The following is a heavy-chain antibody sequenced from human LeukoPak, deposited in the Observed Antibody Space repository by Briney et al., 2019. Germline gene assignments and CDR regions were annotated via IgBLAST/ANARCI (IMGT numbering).Heavy chain of an antibody. D-gene: IGHD3-22*01. CDR3: ARVAIAMKLVGFDY. J-gene: IGHJ4*02. CDR1: AYIFTGYY. V-gene: IGHV1-2*02. Sequence: GPLKVSCKASAYIFTGYYMHWVRQAPGQGLEWMGWINPNSGGTNYAKKFQGRVTMTRDTSISTAYMDLGRLASDDTAVYYCARVAIAMKLVGFDYWGQGTLVTVSS. CDR2: INPNSGGT.